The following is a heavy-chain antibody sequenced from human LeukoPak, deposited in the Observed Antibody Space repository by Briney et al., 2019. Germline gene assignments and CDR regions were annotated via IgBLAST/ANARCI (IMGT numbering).Heavy chain of an antibody. CDR1: GGSISSYY. CDR2: ISGSGGST. D-gene: IGHD2-15*01. V-gene: IGHV3-23*01. CDR3: AKDLRGLLPYYFDY. Sequence: PSETLSLTCTVSGGSISSYYWSWVRQAPGKGLEWVSAISGSGGSTYYADSVKGRFTISRDNSKNTLYLQMNSLRAEDTAVYYCAKDLRGLLPYYFDYWGQGTLVTVSS. J-gene: IGHJ4*02.